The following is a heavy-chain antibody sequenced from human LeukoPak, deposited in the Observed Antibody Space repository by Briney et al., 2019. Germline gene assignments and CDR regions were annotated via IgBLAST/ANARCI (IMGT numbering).Heavy chain of an antibody. CDR3: ARDRQVGFLEWLLYGWFDP. CDR2: ISSSSSYI. V-gene: IGHV3-21*01. D-gene: IGHD3-3*01. J-gene: IGHJ5*02. Sequence: GRSLRLSCAASGFTFSSYSMNWVRQAPGKGLEWVSSISSSSSYIYYADSVKGRFTISRDNAKNSLYLQMNSLRAEDTAVYYCARDRQVGFLEWLLYGWFDPWGQGTLVTVPS. CDR1: GFTFSSYS.